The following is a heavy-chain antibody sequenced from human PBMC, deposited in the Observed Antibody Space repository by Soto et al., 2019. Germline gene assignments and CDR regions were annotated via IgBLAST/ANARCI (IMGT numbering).Heavy chain of an antibody. CDR1: GGTFNSYT. J-gene: IGHJ5*02. V-gene: IGHV1-69*06. CDR2: IIPVYGRS. CDR3: TRSGGYSYNLAFDH. Sequence: QEQLVQSGAEVKKPGSSVKVSCKASGGTFNSYTINWVRLAPGQGLEWMGAIIPVYGRSTYAQMFQGRVTFTADTSTNTIYMELSSLRSDDTAVYFCTRSGGYSYNLAFDHWGQGTLVTVSS. D-gene: IGHD5-18*01.